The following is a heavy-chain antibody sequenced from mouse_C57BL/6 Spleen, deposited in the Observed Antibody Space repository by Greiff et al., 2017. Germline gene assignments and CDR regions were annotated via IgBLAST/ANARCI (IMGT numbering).Heavy chain of an antibody. CDR1: GYTFTSYW. V-gene: IGHV1-74*01. D-gene: IGHD1-1*01. Sequence: VQLQQPGAELVKPGASVKVSCKASGYTFTSYWMHWVKQRPGQGLEWIGRIHPSDSDTNYNQKFKGKATLTVDKSSSTAYMQLSSLTSEDSAVYYCAIFYGSLYYYAMDYWGQGTSVTVSS. J-gene: IGHJ4*01. CDR2: IHPSDSDT. CDR3: AIFYGSLYYYAMDY.